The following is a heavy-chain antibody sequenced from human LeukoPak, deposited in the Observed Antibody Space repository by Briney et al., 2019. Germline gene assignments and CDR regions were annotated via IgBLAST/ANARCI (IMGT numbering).Heavy chain of an antibody. CDR2: IIPIFGTA. V-gene: IGHV1-69*05. J-gene: IGHJ4*02. CDR3: ASSILGAYYLDY. Sequence: SVKVSXKASGGTFSSYAISWVRQAPGQGLEWMGGIIPIFGTANYAQKFQGRVTITTDESTSTAYMELSSLRSEDTAVYYCASSILGAYYLDYWGQGTLVTVSS. CDR1: GGTFSSYA.